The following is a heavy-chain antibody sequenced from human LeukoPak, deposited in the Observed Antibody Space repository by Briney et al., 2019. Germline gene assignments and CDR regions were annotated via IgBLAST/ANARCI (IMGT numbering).Heavy chain of an antibody. CDR1: GFTFSSYS. V-gene: IGHV3-21*04. J-gene: IGHJ4*02. Sequence: GGSLRLSCAASGFTFSSYSMNWLRQAPGKGLEWVSSISSSSSYIYYADSVKGRFTISRDTAKNSLYLQMNSLRAEDTALYYCARGGLSYQSLWGQGTLVTVSS. CDR2: ISSSSSYI. D-gene: IGHD2-2*01. CDR3: ARGGLSYQSL.